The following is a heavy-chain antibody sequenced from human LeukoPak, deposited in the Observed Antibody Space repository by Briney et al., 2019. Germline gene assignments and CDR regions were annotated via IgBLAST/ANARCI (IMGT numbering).Heavy chain of an antibody. J-gene: IGHJ4*02. CDR1: GFTFSTYA. D-gene: IGHD3-10*01. Sequence: GGSLSLSCAASGFTFSTYAMSWVRQAPGRGLEWVSAISGSGGNTYYADSVKGRFTISRDNSKNTLYLQMNSLRAEDTAVYYCATCFFRSGSGYFDYWGQGTLVTVSS. CDR2: ISGSGGNT. V-gene: IGHV3-23*01. CDR3: ATCFFRSGSGYFDY.